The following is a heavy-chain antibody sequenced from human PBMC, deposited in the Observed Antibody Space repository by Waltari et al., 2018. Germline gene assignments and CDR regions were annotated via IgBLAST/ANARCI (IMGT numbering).Heavy chain of an antibody. CDR2: MNRDGSET. CDR1: GFSLSSFW. CDR3: ARLSSSWNEKGAFDI. J-gene: IGHJ3*02. D-gene: IGHD6-13*01. Sequence: EVQLVESGGGLVQPGGSLRLCWGGTGFSLSSFWMVWVRQAPGKGLDWVANMNRDGSETYYVDSVKGRFTISRDNAKNSLYLEMNTLRVEDTAIYYCARLSSSWNEKGAFDIWGQGTMVTVSS. V-gene: IGHV3-7*01.